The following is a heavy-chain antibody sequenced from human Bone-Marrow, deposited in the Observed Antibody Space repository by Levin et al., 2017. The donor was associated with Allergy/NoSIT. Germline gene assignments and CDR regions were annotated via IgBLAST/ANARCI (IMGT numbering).Heavy chain of an antibody. CDR3: ARDRKGRHSSSWFDY. V-gene: IGHV1-69*13. Sequence: SVKVSCKASGGTFSSYAISWVRQAPGQGLEWMGGIIHIFGTANYAQKFQGRVTITADESTSTAYMELSSLRSEDTAVYYCARDRKGRHSSSWFDYWGQGTLVTVSS. J-gene: IGHJ4*02. D-gene: IGHD6-13*01. CDR1: GGTFSSYA. CDR2: IIHIFGTA.